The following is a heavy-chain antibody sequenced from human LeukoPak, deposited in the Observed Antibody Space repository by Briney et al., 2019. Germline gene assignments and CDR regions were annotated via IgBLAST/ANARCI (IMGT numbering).Heavy chain of an antibody. D-gene: IGHD2-15*01. CDR1: GFTFSSYG. V-gene: IGHV3-33*06. CDR2: IWYDGSNK. CDR3: ANGYCSGGSCSYDAFDI. J-gene: IGHJ3*02. Sequence: GGSLKLSCAASGFTFSSYGMHWVRQAPGKGLEWVAVIWYDGSNKYYADSVKGRFTISRDNSKNTLYLQMNSLRAEDTAVYYCANGYCSGGSCSYDAFDIWGQGTMVTVSS.